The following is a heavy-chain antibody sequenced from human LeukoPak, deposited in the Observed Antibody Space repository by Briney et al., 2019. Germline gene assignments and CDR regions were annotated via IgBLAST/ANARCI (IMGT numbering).Heavy chain of an antibody. Sequence: SVKVSCKASGGTFSSYATSWVRQAPGQGLEWMGGIIPIFGTANYARKFQGRVTITTDESTSTAYMELSSLRSEDTAVYYCARSGSGSYYMGDYFDYWGQGTLVTVSS. CDR1: GGTFSSYA. J-gene: IGHJ4*02. V-gene: IGHV1-69*05. D-gene: IGHD3-10*01. CDR2: IIPIFGTA. CDR3: ARSGSGSYYMGDYFDY.